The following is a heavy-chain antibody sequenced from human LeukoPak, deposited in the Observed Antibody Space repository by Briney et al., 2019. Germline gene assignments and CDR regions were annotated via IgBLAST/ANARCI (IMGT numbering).Heavy chain of an antibody. V-gene: IGHV1-8*01. Sequence: ASVKVSCKSSGYTFTTYDINWVRQATGQGLEWMGWMNPNSGNTGYAQKFQGRVTMTRNTSISTAYMELRSLRSEDTAVYYCARGPNKSDGGNSGSAWFDPWGQGTLVTVSS. CDR3: ARGPNKSDGGNSGSAWFDP. J-gene: IGHJ5*02. CDR1: GYTFTTYD. D-gene: IGHD4-23*01. CDR2: MNPNSGNT.